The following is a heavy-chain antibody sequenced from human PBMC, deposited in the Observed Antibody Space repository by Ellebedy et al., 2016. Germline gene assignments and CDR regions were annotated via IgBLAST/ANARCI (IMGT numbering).Heavy chain of an antibody. J-gene: IGHJ4*02. CDR1: GFTLSDHY. D-gene: IGHD2-2*01. V-gene: IGHV3-15*01. CDR3: TSGIGTIDW. Sequence: GESLKISCAASGFTLSDHYMDWVRQAPGKGLEWVGRIRSKSDGATTDYAAPVKGRLTISRDDSKTTVYLQMNSLKIEDTAVYHCTSGIGTIDWWGQGTLVTVSS. CDR2: IRSKSDGATT.